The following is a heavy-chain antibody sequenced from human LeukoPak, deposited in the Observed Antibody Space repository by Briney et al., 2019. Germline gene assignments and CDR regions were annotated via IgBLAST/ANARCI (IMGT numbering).Heavy chain of an antibody. CDR2: ISYDGSKK. J-gene: IGHJ4*02. Sequence: PGGSLRLSCAASGFSLTGYGMHWVRQAPGKGLEWVAVISYDGSKKYYADSVKGRFTITRDNPKNTQYLEMNSLKAEDTAVYYCARDKEGGYDYWGQGTLVTVSP. V-gene: IGHV3-30-3*01. CDR3: ARDKEGGYDY. CDR1: GFSLTGYG. D-gene: IGHD3-22*01.